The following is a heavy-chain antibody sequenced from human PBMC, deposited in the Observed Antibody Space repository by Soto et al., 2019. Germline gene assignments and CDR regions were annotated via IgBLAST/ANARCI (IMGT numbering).Heavy chain of an antibody. CDR1: GFTFSNYA. J-gene: IGHJ4*02. CDR2: ISGGGDNT. V-gene: IGHV3-23*01. CDR3: AKERLARGFDY. Sequence: VQLLDSGGGLVQPGGSLRLSCEASGFTFSNYAMNWVRQAPGKGLEWVLGISGGGDNTYYADSVKGRFTISRDNSKNTVFLQMNSLRAEDTAVYYCAKERLARGFDYWGQGTRVTVSS.